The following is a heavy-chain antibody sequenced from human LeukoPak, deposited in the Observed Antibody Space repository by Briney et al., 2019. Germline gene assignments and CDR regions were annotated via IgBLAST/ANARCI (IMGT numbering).Heavy chain of an antibody. CDR3: ASLHYDSSGYPDY. CDR1: EFTFSSYS. D-gene: IGHD3-22*01. V-gene: IGHV3-21*01. Sequence: PGGSLRLSCEASEFTFSSYSMNWVRQAPGKGLEWVSFISTSSTYTYYADSVKGRFTISRDNAKNSLYLQMNSLRAEDTAVYYCASLHYDSSGYPDYWGQGTLVTVSS. CDR2: ISTSSTYT. J-gene: IGHJ4*02.